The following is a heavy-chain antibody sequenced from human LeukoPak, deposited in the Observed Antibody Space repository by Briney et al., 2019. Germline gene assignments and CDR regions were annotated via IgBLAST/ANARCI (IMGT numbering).Heavy chain of an antibody. CDR2: FYYSGT. CDR1: GASISSQY. CDR3: TRVSYYGTQPPD. Sequence: SETLSLTCTVSGASISSQYWGWIRQPPGKGLEWIGNFYYSGTNYNPSLESRVTISVDTSNNQFSLSVSSVTAADTAVYYCTRVSYYGTQPPDWGQGTLVTVSS. V-gene: IGHV4-59*11. J-gene: IGHJ4*02. D-gene: IGHD3-10*01.